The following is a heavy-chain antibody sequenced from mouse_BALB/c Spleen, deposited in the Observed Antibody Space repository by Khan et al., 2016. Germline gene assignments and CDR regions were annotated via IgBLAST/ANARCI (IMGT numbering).Heavy chain of an antibody. CDR2: ISYSGST. Sequence: EVQLQESGPGLVKPSQSLSLTCTFTGYSITSDNAWNWIRQFPGNKLEWMGYISYSGSTSYNPSLKSRISIPRDTSKNQCFLQLNSVTTEDTATYYCARESHYYGSSYYFDYWGQGTTLTVSS. J-gene: IGHJ2*01. V-gene: IGHV3-2*02. CDR3: ARESHYYGSSYYFDY. D-gene: IGHD1-1*01. CDR1: GYSITSDNA.